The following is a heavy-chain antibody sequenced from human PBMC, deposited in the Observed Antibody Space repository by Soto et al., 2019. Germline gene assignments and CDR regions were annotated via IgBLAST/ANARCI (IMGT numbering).Heavy chain of an antibody. Sequence: QLQLQESGPGLVKPSETLSLTCTVSVGSISSSSYYWGWIRQPPGKGLEWIGSIFYSGNTYYNPSLKSRITRSADTSNSQFARKLRPVTAADTAVYYCARRVGATALGCFDPWCQGTLVTVSS. CDR3: ARRVGATALGCFDP. CDR2: IFYSGNT. J-gene: IGHJ5*02. D-gene: IGHD1-26*01. CDR1: VGSISSSSYY. V-gene: IGHV4-39*01.